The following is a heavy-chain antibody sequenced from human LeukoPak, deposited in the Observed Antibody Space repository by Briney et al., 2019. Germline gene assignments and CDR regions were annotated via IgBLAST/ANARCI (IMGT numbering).Heavy chain of an antibody. V-gene: IGHV3-23*01. CDR3: AKNRVPRGYYYDSSGYRD. D-gene: IGHD3-22*01. CDR2: ISGSGGST. CDR1: GFTFSSYG. J-gene: IGHJ4*02. Sequence: GGSLRLSCAASGFTFSSYGMSWVRQAPGKGLEWVSAISGSGGSTYYADSVKGRFTISRDNSKNTLYLQMNSLRAEDTAVYYCAKNRVPRGYYYDSSGYRDWGQGTLVTVSS.